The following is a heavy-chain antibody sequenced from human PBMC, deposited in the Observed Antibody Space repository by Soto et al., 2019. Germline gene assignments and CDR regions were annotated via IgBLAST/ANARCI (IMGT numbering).Heavy chain of an antibody. CDR1: GGSFSGYY. CDR3: ARGHFNWNDVFGRSWFDP. D-gene: IGHD1-20*01. CDR2: INHSGST. V-gene: IGHV4-34*01. J-gene: IGHJ5*02. Sequence: QVQLQQWGAGLLKPSETLSLTCAVYGGSFSGYYWSWIRQPPGKGLEWIGEINHSGSTNYNPSLKSRVTISVDTSKNQFSLKLSSVTAADTAVYYCARGHFNWNDVFGRSWFDPWGQGTLVTVSS.